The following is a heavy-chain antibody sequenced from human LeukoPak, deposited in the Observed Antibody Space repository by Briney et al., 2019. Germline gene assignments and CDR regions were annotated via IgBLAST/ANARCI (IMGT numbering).Heavy chain of an antibody. D-gene: IGHD1-26*01. CDR2: ISAYNGNT. J-gene: IGHJ4*02. Sequence: GASVKVSCKASGYTFTSYGISWVRQAPGQGLEWMGWISAYNGNTNYSQKFQGRVTITRDTSASTAYMEVSSLRSEDTAVYYCARGGVGATNDYWGQGTLVTVSS. CDR3: ARGGVGATNDY. CDR1: GYTFTSYG. V-gene: IGHV1-18*01.